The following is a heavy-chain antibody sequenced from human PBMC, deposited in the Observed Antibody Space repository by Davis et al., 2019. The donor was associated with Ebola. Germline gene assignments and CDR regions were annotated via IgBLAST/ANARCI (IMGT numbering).Heavy chain of an antibody. D-gene: IGHD6-13*01. CDR1: GFTFSSYA. V-gene: IGHV3-30*04. J-gene: IGHJ4*02. Sequence: PGGSLRLSCAASGFTFSSYAMHWVRQAPGKGLEWVAVISYDGSNKYYADSVKGRFTISRDNAKNSLYLQMNSLRAEDTAVYYCARDGWYSSSCLNYWGQGTLVTVSS. CDR3: ARDGWYSSSCLNY. CDR2: ISYDGSNK.